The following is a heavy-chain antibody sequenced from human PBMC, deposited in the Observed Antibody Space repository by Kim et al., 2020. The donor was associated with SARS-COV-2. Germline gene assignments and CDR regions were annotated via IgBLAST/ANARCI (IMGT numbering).Heavy chain of an antibody. CDR1: GFTVSSNY. D-gene: IGHD6-13*01. CDR2: IYSGGST. CDR3: ARGGLGLVTPAPGTDY. V-gene: IGHV3-66*01. Sequence: GGSLRLSCAASGFTVSSNYMSWVRQAPGKGLEWVSVIYSGGSTYYADSVKGRFTISRDNSKNTLYLQMNSLRAEDTAVYYCARGGLGLVTPAPGTDYWGQGTLVTVSS. J-gene: IGHJ4*02.